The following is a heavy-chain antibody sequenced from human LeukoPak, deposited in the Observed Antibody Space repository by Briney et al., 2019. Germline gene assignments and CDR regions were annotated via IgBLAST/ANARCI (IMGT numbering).Heavy chain of an antibody. CDR2: ISSSSSTI. V-gene: IGHV3-48*04. J-gene: IGHJ4*02. D-gene: IGHD5-18*01. Sequence: GGSLRLSCAASGFTFSSYSMNWVRQAPGKGLEWVSYISSSSSTIYYADSVKGRFTISRDNAKNSLYLQMNSLRAEDTAVYYCARAARGYSYGSGFDYWGQGTLVTVSS. CDR3: ARAARGYSYGSGFDY. CDR1: GFTFSSYS.